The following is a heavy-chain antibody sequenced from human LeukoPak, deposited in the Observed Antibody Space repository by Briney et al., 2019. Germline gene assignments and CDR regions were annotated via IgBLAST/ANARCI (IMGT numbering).Heavy chain of an antibody. D-gene: IGHD3-3*01. Sequence: GGSLRLSCAASGFTFSSYSMNWVRQAPGKRLEWVSSISSSSSYIYYADSVKGRFTISRDNAKNSLYLQMNSLRAEDTAVYYCARGQYDFWSGYYMADPYYYYGMDVWGQGTTVTVFS. CDR3: ARGQYDFWSGYYMADPYYYYGMDV. V-gene: IGHV3-21*01. J-gene: IGHJ6*02. CDR1: GFTFSSYS. CDR2: ISSSSSYI.